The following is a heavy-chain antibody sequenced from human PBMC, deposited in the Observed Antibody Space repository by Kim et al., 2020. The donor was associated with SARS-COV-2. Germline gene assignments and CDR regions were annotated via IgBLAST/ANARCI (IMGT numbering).Heavy chain of an antibody. D-gene: IGHD3-3*01. CDR3: ARRRDFWSGVDY. V-gene: IGHV5-10-1*01. Sequence: NHSPSVQGHVTSSADKSISTAYLQWSSLKASDTAMYYCARRRDFWSGVDYWGQGTLVTVSS. J-gene: IGHJ4*02.